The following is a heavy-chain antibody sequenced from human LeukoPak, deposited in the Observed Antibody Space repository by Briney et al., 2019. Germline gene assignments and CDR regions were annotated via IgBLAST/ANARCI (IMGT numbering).Heavy chain of an antibody. CDR3: ARNIRNYYYGMDV. CDR1: GYTFTGYY. CDR2: INPNSGGT. V-gene: IGHV1-2*04. D-gene: IGHD2/OR15-2a*01. Sequence: ASVKVSCKASGYTFTGYYMHWVRQAPGQGLEWMGWINPNSGGTNYAQKFQGWVTMTRDTSISTAYMELSRLRSDDTAVYYCARNIRNYYYGMDVWGQGTTVTVSS. J-gene: IGHJ6*02.